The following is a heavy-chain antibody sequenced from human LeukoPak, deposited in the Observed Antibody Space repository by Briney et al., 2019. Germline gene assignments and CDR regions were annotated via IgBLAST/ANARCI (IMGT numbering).Heavy chain of an antibody. CDR1: GFTFGDYA. CDR2: IRSKAYGGTT. J-gene: IGHJ4*02. Sequence: GRSLRLSCTASGFTFGDYAITWVRQAPGKGLEWVGFIRSKAYGGTTEYAASVKGRVTISRDDSKSIAYLQMNSLKTEDTAVYYCIVDSSGYNYHLDYWGQGTLVTVSS. CDR3: IVDSSGYNYHLDY. D-gene: IGHD3-22*01. V-gene: IGHV3-49*04.